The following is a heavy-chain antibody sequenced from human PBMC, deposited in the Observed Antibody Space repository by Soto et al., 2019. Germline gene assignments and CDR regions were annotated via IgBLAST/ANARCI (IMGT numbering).Heavy chain of an antibody. V-gene: IGHV1-69*13. CDR1: GGTLSSYA. CDR2: IIPIFGTA. D-gene: IGHD6-6*01. Sequence: SVKVSCKASGGTLSSYAISWVRQAPGQGLEWMGGIIPIFGTANYAQKFQGRVTITADESTSTAYMELSSLRSEDTAVYYCASSRQLGDVAFDIWGQGTMVTVSS. J-gene: IGHJ3*02. CDR3: ASSRQLGDVAFDI.